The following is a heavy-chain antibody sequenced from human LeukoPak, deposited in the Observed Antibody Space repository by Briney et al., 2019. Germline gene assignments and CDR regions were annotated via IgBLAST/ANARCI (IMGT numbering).Heavy chain of an antibody. V-gene: IGHV3-23*01. Sequence: GGSLRLSCAASGFTFSNYAMSWVRQAPGKGLEWVSAISGSGGSTYYADSVKGRFTISRDNSKNTLYLQMNSLRAEDTAVYYCAKDYPIVVVPAAITPSWFDPWGQGTLVTVSS. CDR1: GFTFSNYA. CDR3: AKDYPIVVVPAAITPSWFDP. J-gene: IGHJ5*02. D-gene: IGHD2-2*01. CDR2: ISGSGGST.